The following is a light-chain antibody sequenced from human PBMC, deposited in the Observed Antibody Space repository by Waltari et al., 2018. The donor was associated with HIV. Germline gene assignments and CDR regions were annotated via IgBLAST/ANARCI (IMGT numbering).Light chain of an antibody. V-gene: IGLV2-23*01. CDR3: CSYAGSSNWV. CDR2: DGI. CDR1: SSDDGSYNL. J-gene: IGLJ3*02. Sequence: QSALTQPASVSGSPGQSITISCTGSSSDDGSYNLVSWYQRHPGKAHKLMIYDGINRPSGLSNRFAGSTSGNTASLTIAWLQAEDEADYYCCSYAGSSNWVFGGGTKLTVL.